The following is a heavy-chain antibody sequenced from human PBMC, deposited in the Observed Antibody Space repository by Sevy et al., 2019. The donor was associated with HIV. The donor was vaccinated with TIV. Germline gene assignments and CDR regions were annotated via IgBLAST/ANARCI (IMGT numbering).Heavy chain of an antibody. CDR3: AALRGSSYECFDY. Sequence: GGSLRLSCAASGFTFSSYAMSWVRQAPGKGLEWVSAISGSGGSTYYADSVKGRFTISRDNSKNTLYLQMNSLRAEDTAVYYCAALRGSSYECFDYWGQGTLVTVSS. CDR2: ISGSGGST. J-gene: IGHJ4*02. CDR1: GFTFSSYA. D-gene: IGHD5-12*01. V-gene: IGHV3-23*01.